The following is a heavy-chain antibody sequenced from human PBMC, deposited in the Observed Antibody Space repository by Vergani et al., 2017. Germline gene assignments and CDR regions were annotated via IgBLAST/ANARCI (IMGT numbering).Heavy chain of an antibody. CDR3: AKGNLSVATRSYFDY. D-gene: IGHD5-12*01. Sequence: QVQLPESGPGLVKPSQTLSLTCTVSGGSLSSGSYYWSWIRQPAGKGLEWIGRIHTSGSTNYNPSLKRRATISMDTPKNQFSLKVSSVTAADTAVYYCAKGNLSVATRSYFDYWGQGTLVTVSS. CDR1: GGSLSSGSYY. V-gene: IGHV4-61*02. CDR2: IHTSGST. J-gene: IGHJ4*02.